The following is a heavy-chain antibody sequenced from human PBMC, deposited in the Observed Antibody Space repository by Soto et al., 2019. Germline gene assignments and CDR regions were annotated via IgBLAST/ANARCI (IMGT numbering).Heavy chain of an antibody. CDR2: INPNSGGT. CDR3: ARSPYCGGDCYSGWFDP. Sequence: QVQLVQSGAEVKKPGASVKVSCKASGYTFTGYYMHWVRQAPGQGLEWMGWINPNSGGTNYAQKFQGGVTMTRDTPIRTAYMELSRLRSDDTAVYYCARSPYCGGDCYSGWFDPWGQGTLFTVSS. J-gene: IGHJ5*02. V-gene: IGHV1-2*02. D-gene: IGHD2-21*02. CDR1: GYTFTGYY.